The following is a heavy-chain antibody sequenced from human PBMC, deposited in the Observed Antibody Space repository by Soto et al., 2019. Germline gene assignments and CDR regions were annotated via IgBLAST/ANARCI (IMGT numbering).Heavy chain of an antibody. CDR2: ISAYNGNT. Sequence: GASVKVSCKASGYTFTSYGISWVRQAPGQGLEWMGWISAYNGNTNYAQKLQGRVTMTTDTSTSTAYMELRSLRSDDTAVYYCARFSYYYDSSGLWGFDYWGQGTLVTVSS. CDR1: GYTFTSYG. J-gene: IGHJ4*02. V-gene: IGHV1-18*01. D-gene: IGHD3-22*01. CDR3: ARFSYYYDSSGLWGFDY.